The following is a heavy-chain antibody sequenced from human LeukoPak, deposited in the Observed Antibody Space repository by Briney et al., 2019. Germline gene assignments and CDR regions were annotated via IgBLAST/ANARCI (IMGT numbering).Heavy chain of an antibody. V-gene: IGHV4-61*02. Sequence: SETLSLTCTVSGGSISSGSYYWSWIRQPAGKGLEWIGRIYTSGSTNSNPSLKSRVTISVDTSKNQFSLKLSSVTAADTAVYYCARDRRGSYGSEEFDYWGQGTLVTVSS. CDR1: GGSISSGSYY. D-gene: IGHD1-26*01. CDR2: IYTSGST. J-gene: IGHJ4*02. CDR3: ARDRRGSYGSEEFDY.